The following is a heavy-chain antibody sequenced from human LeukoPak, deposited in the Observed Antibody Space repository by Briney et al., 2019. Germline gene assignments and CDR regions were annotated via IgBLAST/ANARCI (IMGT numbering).Heavy chain of an antibody. CDR1: GFTFSSYA. CDR2: ISGSGGST. V-gene: IGHV3-23*01. J-gene: IGHJ4*02. D-gene: IGHD2-8*02. CDR3: ARNPSFTGV. Sequence: GGSLRLSCAASGFTFSSYAMSWVRQAPGKGLEWVSAISGSGGSTYYADSVKGRFTISRDSSKSTLFLQMNSLRGEDTAVYYCARNPSFTGVWGQGTLVTVSA.